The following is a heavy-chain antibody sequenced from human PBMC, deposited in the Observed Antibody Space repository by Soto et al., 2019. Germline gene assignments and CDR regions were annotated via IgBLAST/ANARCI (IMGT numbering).Heavy chain of an antibody. J-gene: IGHJ4*02. CDR1: GGYISGGYYS. Sequence: SETLSLTCAVSGGYISGGYYSWSWIRQPPGKGLEWIGFIYNSGSTYYNSSLKSRVTISVDRSKNHFFLNLTSVTAADTAVYYCARDDYYDSSGYSDYWGQGTLVTVSS. CDR2: IYNSGST. D-gene: IGHD3-22*01. V-gene: IGHV4-30-2*01. CDR3: ARDDYYDSSGYSDY.